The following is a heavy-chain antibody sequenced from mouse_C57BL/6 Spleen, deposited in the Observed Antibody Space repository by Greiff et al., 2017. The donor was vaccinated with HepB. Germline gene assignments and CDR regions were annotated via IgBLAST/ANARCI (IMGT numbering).Heavy chain of an antibody. V-gene: IGHV1-55*01. CDR2: IYPGSGST. CDR1: GYTFTSYW. CDR3: ARYGGNYRAMDY. Sequence: QVQLKQPGAELVKPGASVKMSCKASGYTFTSYWITWVKQRPGQGLEWIGDIYPGSGSTNYNEKFKSKATLTVDTSSSTAYMQLSSLTSEDSAVYYCARYGGNYRAMDYWGQGTSVTVSS. D-gene: IGHD1-1*02. J-gene: IGHJ4*01.